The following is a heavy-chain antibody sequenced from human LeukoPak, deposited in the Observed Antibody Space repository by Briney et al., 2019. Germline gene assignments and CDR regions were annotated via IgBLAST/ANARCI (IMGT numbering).Heavy chain of an antibody. CDR3: ARELEYCSSTSCHFFMDV. D-gene: IGHD2-2*01. CDR2: INPNSGGT. CDR1: GYTFTGYY. J-gene: IGHJ6*03. Sequence: ASVKVSCKASGYTFTGYYMHWVRQAHGQGLEWMGWINPNSGGTNYAQKFQGRVTMTRDTSISTAYMELSRLRSDDTAVYYCARELEYCSSTSCHFFMDVWGKGTTVTVSS. V-gene: IGHV1-2*02.